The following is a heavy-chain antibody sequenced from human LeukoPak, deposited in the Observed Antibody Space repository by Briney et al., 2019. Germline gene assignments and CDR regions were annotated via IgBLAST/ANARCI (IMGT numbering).Heavy chain of an antibody. Sequence: GGSLRLSCAASGFTFTTYWMVWVRQAPGKGLEWVAHINQDGSERNYVDSVKGRFTVSRDNAKNSLFLQVNSLRVEDTAVYYCARDFESGHSQNYWGQGTLVTVSS. CDR2: INQDGSER. D-gene: IGHD3-9*01. J-gene: IGHJ4*02. CDR1: GFTFTTYW. CDR3: ARDFESGHSQNY. V-gene: IGHV3-7*01.